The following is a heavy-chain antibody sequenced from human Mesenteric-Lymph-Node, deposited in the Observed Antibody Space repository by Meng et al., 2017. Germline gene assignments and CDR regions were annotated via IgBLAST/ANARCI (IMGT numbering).Heavy chain of an antibody. CDR1: GYTFTNYA. CDR2: INSGNGKT. V-gene: IGHV1-3*01. D-gene: IGHD1-26*01. Sequence: QVQLVQSGAEVKKPGASAKVSCKASGYTFTNYAIQWVRQAPGQRLEWMGWINSGNGKTKYSEKFQGRVTITRDTSATTAYMELSSLRSEDMAVYYCARGLWEQSRYYFDSWGQGTLVTVSS. CDR3: ARGLWEQSRYYFDS. J-gene: IGHJ4*02.